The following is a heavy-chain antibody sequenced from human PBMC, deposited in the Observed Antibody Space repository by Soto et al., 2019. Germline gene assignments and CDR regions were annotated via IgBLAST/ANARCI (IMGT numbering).Heavy chain of an antibody. D-gene: IGHD3-3*01. CDR1: GYTFSSYA. CDR2: INVGNGHT. V-gene: IGHV1-3*01. CDR3: ATSYYDFYQRYYYYGMDV. J-gene: IGHJ6*02. Sequence: ASVKVSCKASGYTFSSYAMHWVRQAPGQRFEWMGWINVGNGHTKYSQKFQGRVTITRDTAASTAYMELSSLRSEDTAVYYCATSYYDFYQRYYYYGMDVWGQGTTVTVSS.